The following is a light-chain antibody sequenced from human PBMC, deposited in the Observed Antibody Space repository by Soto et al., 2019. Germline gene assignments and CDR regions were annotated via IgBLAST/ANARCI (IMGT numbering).Light chain of an antibody. J-gene: IGKJ2*01. CDR3: QQYNDWPPGYT. CDR2: GAS. Sequence: EIVMTQSPATLSVSPGERATLHCRASQSVSSNLGWYQHKPGQAPRFLIYGASTRATGIPARFSGSGSGTDFTLTISGLQSEDFAVYYCQQYNDWPPGYTFGQGTKVETK. CDR1: QSVSSN. V-gene: IGKV3-15*01.